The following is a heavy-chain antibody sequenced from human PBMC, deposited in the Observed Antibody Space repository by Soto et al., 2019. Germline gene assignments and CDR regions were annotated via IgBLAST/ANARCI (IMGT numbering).Heavy chain of an antibody. Sequence: PGGSLRLSCAASGFTFSGYAMSWVRQSPGKGLEWVSAISGSGGSTYYADSVKGRFTISRDNSKNTLYLQMNSLRAEDTAVYYCAKRRGVYYYYYGMDVWGQGTTVTVSS. V-gene: IGHV3-23*01. CDR1: GFTFSGYA. CDR2: ISGSGGST. CDR3: AKRRGVYYYYYGMDV. J-gene: IGHJ6*02. D-gene: IGHD3-10*01.